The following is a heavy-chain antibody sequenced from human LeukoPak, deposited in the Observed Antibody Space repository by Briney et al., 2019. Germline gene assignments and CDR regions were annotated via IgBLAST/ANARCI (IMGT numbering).Heavy chain of an antibody. CDR2: INSDGSST. V-gene: IGHV3-74*01. D-gene: IGHD6-19*01. CDR1: GFTFSSYW. Sequence: GGSLRLSCAASGFTFSSYWMHWVRQAPGKGLVWVSRINSDGSSTSYADSVKGRFTISRDNAKNTLYLKMNSLRAEDTAVYYCAREMAVAAKILDYWGQGTLVTVSS. CDR3: AREMAVAAKILDY. J-gene: IGHJ4*02.